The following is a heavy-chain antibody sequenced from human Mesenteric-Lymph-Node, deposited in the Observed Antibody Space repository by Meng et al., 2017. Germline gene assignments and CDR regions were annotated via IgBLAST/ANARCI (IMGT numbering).Heavy chain of an antibody. CDR1: GFTFSDYY. J-gene: IGHJ4*02. V-gene: IGHV3-11*01. CDR2: ISSSGSTI. D-gene: IGHD3-9*01. CDR3: ARDFFDGSMDY. Sequence: QGQLVEAGGGLVEPGGSPRLSCAASGFTFSDYYMSWIRQAPGKGLEWVSYISSSGSTIYYADSVKGRFTISRDNAKNSLYLQMNSLRAEDTAVYYCARDFFDGSMDYWGQGTLVTVSS.